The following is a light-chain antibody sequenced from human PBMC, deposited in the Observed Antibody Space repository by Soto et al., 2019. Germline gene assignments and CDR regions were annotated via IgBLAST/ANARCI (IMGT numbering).Light chain of an antibody. CDR3: LNHNGYPPV. V-gene: IGKV1-17*01. J-gene: IGKJ2*01. CDR2: LAS. CDR1: QDITND. Sequence: DIQMTQSPSSLSASVGDTVTITCRASQDITNDCAWYQQKAGRAPKCLILLASRLQTGVPSRFSGSGSGTEFTLTISSLQPEDFATYYCLNHNGYPPVFGQGTKVEIK.